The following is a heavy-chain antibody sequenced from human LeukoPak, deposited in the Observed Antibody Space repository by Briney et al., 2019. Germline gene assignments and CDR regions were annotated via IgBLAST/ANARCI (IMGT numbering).Heavy chain of an antibody. Sequence: ASVRVSCKASGYTFTSYGISWVRQAPGQGLEWMGWISAYNGNTNYAQKLQGRVTMTTDTSTSTAYMELRSLTSDDTAVYYCAREESIGSYQFLHDYWGQGTLVTVSS. J-gene: IGHJ4*02. V-gene: IGHV1-18*01. D-gene: IGHD1-26*01. CDR2: ISAYNGNT. CDR3: AREESIGSYQFLHDY. CDR1: GYTFTSYG.